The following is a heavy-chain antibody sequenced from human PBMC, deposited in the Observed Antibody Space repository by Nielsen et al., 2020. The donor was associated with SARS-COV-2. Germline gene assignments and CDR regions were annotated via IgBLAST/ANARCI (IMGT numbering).Heavy chain of an antibody. J-gene: IGHJ6*02. CDR1: GFTFSPYA. Sequence: GESLKISCAASGFTFSPYAMHWVRQAPGKGLEWVAFISFDGNNKYHADSVKGRFTIARDNSMSTLYLKMNSLRVDDTAVYYCARANRGNYYFYGMDVWGQGTTVTVSS. V-gene: IGHV3-30*04. CDR2: ISFDGNNK. D-gene: IGHD3-16*01. CDR3: ARANRGNYYFYGMDV.